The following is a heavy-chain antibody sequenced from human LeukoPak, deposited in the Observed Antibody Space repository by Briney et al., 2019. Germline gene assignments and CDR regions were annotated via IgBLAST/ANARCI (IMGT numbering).Heavy chain of an antibody. J-gene: IGHJ4*02. Sequence: SETLSLTCAVYGGSFSGYYWSWIRQPPGKGLEWIGEINHSGSTNYNPSLKSRVTISVDTSKNQFSLKLSSVTAADTAVYCCARGAPERDGDIADPPHFDYWGQGTLVTVSS. CDR1: GGSFSGYY. D-gene: IGHD6-13*01. V-gene: IGHV4-34*01. CDR3: ARGAPERDGDIADPPHFDY. CDR2: INHSGST.